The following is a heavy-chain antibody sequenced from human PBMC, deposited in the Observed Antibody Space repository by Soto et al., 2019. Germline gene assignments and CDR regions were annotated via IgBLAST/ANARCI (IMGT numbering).Heavy chain of an antibody. Sequence: PSETLSLTCTVSGGSISSYYWSWIRQPPGKGLEWIGYIYYSGSTNYNPSLKSRVTISVDTSKNQFSLKLSSVTAADTAVYYCARRGNSNGMDVWGQGTTVTVSS. J-gene: IGHJ6*02. D-gene: IGHD2-21*02. CDR2: IYYSGST. V-gene: IGHV4-59*08. CDR3: ARRGNSNGMDV. CDR1: GGSISSYY.